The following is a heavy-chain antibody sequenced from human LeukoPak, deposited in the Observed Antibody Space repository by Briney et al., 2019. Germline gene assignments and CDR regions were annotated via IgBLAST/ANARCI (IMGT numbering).Heavy chain of an antibody. V-gene: IGHV3-48*03. CDR2: ISGSGSTI. J-gene: IGHJ3*01. D-gene: IGHD1-26*01. CDR1: GFTFSTYE. Sequence: PGGSLRLSCAASGFTFSTYEMNWVRQAPGKGLEWVSYISGSGSTIYYADSVKGRFTISRDNAKNSLYLQMNSLRGEDTAVYYCARVSGASYSGSVGAFAVWGQGTMVTVSS. CDR3: ARVSGASYSGSVGAFAV.